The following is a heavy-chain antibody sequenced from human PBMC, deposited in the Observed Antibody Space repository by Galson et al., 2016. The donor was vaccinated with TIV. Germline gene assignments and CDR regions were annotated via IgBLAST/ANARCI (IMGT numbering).Heavy chain of an antibody. CDR2: INCNRGAT. V-gene: IGHV1-2*02. Sequence: SVKVSCKASGYTFTGYSLHWVRQAPGRGLEWMGWINCNRGATKFAQNFQGRVIITTSTPTVYMELSNQTSVDSAVYYCACDWGTGSFYFEYWGQGTLVTVSS. CDR1: GYTFTGYS. D-gene: IGHD3-10*01. CDR3: ACDWGTGSFYFEY. J-gene: IGHJ4*02.